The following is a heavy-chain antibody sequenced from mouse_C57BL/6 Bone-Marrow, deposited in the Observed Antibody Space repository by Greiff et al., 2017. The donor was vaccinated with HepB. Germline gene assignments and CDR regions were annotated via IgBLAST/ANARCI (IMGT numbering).Heavy chain of an antibody. Sequence: QVQLKESGAELARPGASVKLSCKASGYTFTSYGISWVKQRTGQGLEWIGEIYPRSGNTYYNEKFKGKATLTADKSSSTAYMELRSLTSEDSAVYFCARSGAQFPWDYWGQGTTLTVSS. CDR2: IYPRSGNT. J-gene: IGHJ2*01. D-gene: IGHD3-1*01. CDR3: ARSGAQFPWDY. CDR1: GYTFTSYG. V-gene: IGHV1-81*01.